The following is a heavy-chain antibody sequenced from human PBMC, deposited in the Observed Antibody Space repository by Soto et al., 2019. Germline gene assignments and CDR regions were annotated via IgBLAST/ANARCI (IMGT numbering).Heavy chain of an antibody. CDR3: ARGRGGGDTTDGVDY. CDR1: GYTFTSYD. Sequence: ASVKVSCKASGYTFTSYDINWVRQATGQGLEWMGWMNPSSGNTGYAQQFQGRVTMTRSTSISTAYMELSSLRPEDTAVYYCARGRGGGDTTDGVDYWGQGTLVTVSS. V-gene: IGHV1-8*01. CDR2: MNPSSGNT. J-gene: IGHJ4*02. D-gene: IGHD2-21*01.